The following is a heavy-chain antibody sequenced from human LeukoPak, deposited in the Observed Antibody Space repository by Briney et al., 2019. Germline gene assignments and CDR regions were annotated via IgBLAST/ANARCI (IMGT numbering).Heavy chain of an antibody. V-gene: IGHV1-8*03. CDR2: MNPNSGNT. CDR3: ARDHYQSSGLLDN. Sequence: GASVKVSCKXSGYTFTSYDINWVRQATGQGLEWMGWMNPNSGNTGYAQKFQGRVTITRNTSISTAYMELSGLRSEDTAVYYCARDHYQSSGLLDNWGQGTLLTVSS. CDR1: GYTFTSYD. D-gene: IGHD3-22*01. J-gene: IGHJ4*02.